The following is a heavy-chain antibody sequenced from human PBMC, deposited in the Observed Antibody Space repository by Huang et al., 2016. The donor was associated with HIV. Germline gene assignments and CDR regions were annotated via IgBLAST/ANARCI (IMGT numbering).Heavy chain of an antibody. J-gene: IGHJ5*02. CDR2: VSTYNGHT. Sequence: QVQLVQSGPEMKKPGASVNVSCKASGYTFFTYSISWVRQAPGQGLEWMGWVSTYNGHTNYEQKVQGRLTLTTDVSTSSAYMELKNLRSDDTAVYYCARFRGPQVTLNWLDPWGQGTLVTVSS. D-gene: IGHD3-10*01. CDR1: GYTFFTYS. V-gene: IGHV1-18*01. CDR3: ARFRGPQVTLNWLDP.